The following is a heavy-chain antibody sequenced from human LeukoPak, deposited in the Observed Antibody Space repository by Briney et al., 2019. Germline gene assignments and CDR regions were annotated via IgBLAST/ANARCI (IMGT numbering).Heavy chain of an antibody. CDR1: GGTFSSYA. J-gene: IGHJ4*02. CDR2: IIPTFGTA. V-gene: IGHV1-69*05. CDR3: AKDGCSSTSCYTGFDY. Sequence: SVKVSCKASGGTFSSYAISWVRQAPGQGLEWMGGIIPTFGTANYAQKFQGRVTITTDESTSTAYMELSSLRSEDTAVYYCAKDGCSSTSCYTGFDYWGQGTLVTVSS. D-gene: IGHD2-2*02.